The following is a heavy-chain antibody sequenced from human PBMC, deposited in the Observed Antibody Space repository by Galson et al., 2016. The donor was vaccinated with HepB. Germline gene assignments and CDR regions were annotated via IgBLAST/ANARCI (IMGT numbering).Heavy chain of an antibody. CDR2: ISGSGGRT. J-gene: IGHJ4*02. V-gene: IGHV3-23*01. Sequence: SLRLSCAASGFRFDNYAMTWVRQAPGKGLEWVSVISGSGGRTYYADSGKGRFTISRDNSKNTVYLQMNSLRAEDTAVYYCAKGRRYDILTGYFSWGQGTRVTVSS. D-gene: IGHD3-9*01. CDR1: GFRFDNYA. CDR3: AKGRRYDILTGYFS.